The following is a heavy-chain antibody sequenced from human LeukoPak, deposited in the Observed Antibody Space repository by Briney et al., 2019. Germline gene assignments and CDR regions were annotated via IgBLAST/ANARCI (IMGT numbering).Heavy chain of an antibody. CDR1: GGSIGSYY. CDR3: AGGSEVDF. CDR2: TYYSGST. V-gene: IGHV4-59*04. Sequence: SETLSLTCTVSGGSIGSYYWGWTRQPPGKGLEWIGVTYYSGSTYYNPSLKSRVTISVDTSKNQFSLRLSSVTAADTAVYYCAGGSEVDFWGQGTLVTVSS. J-gene: IGHJ4*02. D-gene: IGHD5-12*01.